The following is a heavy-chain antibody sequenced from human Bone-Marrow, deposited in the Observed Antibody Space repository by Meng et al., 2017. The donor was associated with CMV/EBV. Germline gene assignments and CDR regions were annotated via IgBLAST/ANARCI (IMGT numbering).Heavy chain of an antibody. D-gene: IGHD3-3*01. CDR3: ARVRVVIIKTYGMDV. Sequence: ASVKVSCKAFGYTFSSYGITWVRQAPGQGLEWMGWISPHNGDTDYAQKFQGRVTMTTDTSTTTAYMELRSLTSDDTAVYYCARVRVVIIKTYGMDVWGQGTTVTVPS. CDR2: ISPHNGDT. CDR1: GYTFSSYG. V-gene: IGHV1-18*01. J-gene: IGHJ6*02.